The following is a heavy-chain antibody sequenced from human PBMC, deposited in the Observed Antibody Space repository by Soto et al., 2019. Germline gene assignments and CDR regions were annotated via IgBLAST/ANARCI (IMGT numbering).Heavy chain of an antibody. D-gene: IGHD6-13*01. V-gene: IGHV4-34*01. Sequence: SETLSLTCAVYGGSFSGYYWSWIRQPPGKGLEWIGEINHSGSTNYNPSLKSRVTISVDTSKNQFSLKLSSVTAADTAVYYCARGAESSSSSWYVFYSPTRILFDYWGQGTLVTVSS. CDR3: ARGAESSSSSWYVFYSPTRILFDY. CDR1: GGSFSGYY. CDR2: INHSGST. J-gene: IGHJ4*02.